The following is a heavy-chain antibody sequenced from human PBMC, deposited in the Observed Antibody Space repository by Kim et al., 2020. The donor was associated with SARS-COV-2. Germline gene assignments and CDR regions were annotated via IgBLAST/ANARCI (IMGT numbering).Heavy chain of an antibody. D-gene: IGHD2-2*03. V-gene: IGHV3-74*01. CDR2: INSDGSST. CDR3: ARVGIGYCSSTSCYEIDY. J-gene: IGHJ4*02. Sequence: GGSLRLSCAASGFTFSSYWMHWVRQAPGKGLVWVSRINSDGSSTSYADSVKGRFTISRDNAKNTLYLQMNSLRAEDTAVYYCARVGIGYCSSTSCYEIDYWGQGTLVTVSS. CDR1: GFTFSSYW.